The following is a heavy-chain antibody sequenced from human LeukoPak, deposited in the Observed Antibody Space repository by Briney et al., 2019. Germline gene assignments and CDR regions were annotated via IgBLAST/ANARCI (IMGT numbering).Heavy chain of an antibody. Sequence: GGSLRLSCAASGFTFSDYYMSWVSQAPGKGLGWVSYISSSGSTIYYADSVKGRFTISRDNAKNSLYLQMTSLRAEDTAVYYCAELGITMIGGVWGKGTTVTISS. CDR1: GFTFSDYY. V-gene: IGHV3-11*04. CDR3: AELGITMIGGV. CDR2: ISSSGSTI. J-gene: IGHJ6*04. D-gene: IGHD3-10*02.